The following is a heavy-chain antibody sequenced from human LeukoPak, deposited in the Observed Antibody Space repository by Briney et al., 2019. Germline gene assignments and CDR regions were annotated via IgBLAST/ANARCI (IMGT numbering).Heavy chain of an antibody. Sequence: SGGSLRLSCAASGFTFSSYSMNWVRQAPGKGLEWVSYISSSSSTIYYADSVKGRFTISRDNAKNSLYLQMNSLRAEDTAVYYCARECRQEPDCSSTSCYPNWFDPSGQGTLVTVSS. CDR2: ISSSSSTI. J-gene: IGHJ5*02. V-gene: IGHV3-48*01. CDR3: ARECRQEPDCSSTSCYPNWFDP. D-gene: IGHD2-2*01. CDR1: GFTFSSYS.